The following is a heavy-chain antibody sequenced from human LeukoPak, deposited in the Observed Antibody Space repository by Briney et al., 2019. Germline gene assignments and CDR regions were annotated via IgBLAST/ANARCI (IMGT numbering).Heavy chain of an antibody. V-gene: IGHV4-4*02. J-gene: IGHJ5*02. CDR3: ARDGCSGGSCSINWFDP. CDR1: AGSISRSNW. D-gene: IGHD2-15*01. Sequence: PSETLSLTCAVSAGSISRSNWWSWVRQPPGKGLEWIVEIYHSRSTNYNPSLKSRVTIPVEKSKNQFSLKLSSVTAADTAVYYCARDGCSGGSCSINWFDPWGQGTLVTVSS. CDR2: IYHSRST.